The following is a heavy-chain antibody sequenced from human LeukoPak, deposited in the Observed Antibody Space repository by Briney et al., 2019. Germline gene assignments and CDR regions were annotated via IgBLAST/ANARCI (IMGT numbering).Heavy chain of an antibody. CDR1: GGSISSYY. V-gene: IGHV4-4*07. CDR2: INARGRT. CDR3: AREYGDFDY. D-gene: IGHD2-21*01. J-gene: IGHJ4*02. Sequence: PSETLSLTCTVSGGSISSYYWSWIRQPAGKGLEWIGRINARGRTNYNPSLKSRATMSVDTSKNQFSLKVNSVTAADTAVYYCAREYGDFDYWGQGTLVTVSS.